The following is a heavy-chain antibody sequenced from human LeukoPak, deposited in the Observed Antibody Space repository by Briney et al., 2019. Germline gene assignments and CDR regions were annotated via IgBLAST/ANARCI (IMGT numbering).Heavy chain of an antibody. CDR1: GYTFTGNY. CDR2: INPNSGGT. Sequence: SVKVSCKASGYTFTGNYMHWVRQAPGQGLEWMGWINPNSGGTNYAQKFQGRVTMTWDTSITTAYMELSRLASDDTAVYYCARDPRPEYYFDYWGQGTLVTVSS. V-gene: IGHV1-2*02. J-gene: IGHJ4*02. CDR3: ARDPRPEYYFDY.